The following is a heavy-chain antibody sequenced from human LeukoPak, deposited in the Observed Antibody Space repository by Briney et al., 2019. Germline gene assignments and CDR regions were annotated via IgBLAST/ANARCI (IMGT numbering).Heavy chain of an antibody. J-gene: IGHJ6*02. Sequence: ASVKVSCKASEYTFTSYAMNWVRQAPGQGLEWMGWMNPNSGNTGYAQKFQGRFTLTRETFISTAYMELSSLRSDDTAVYYCVRAMAPLDTFNYQYAMDVWGQGTMVTVSS. D-gene: IGHD5-24*01. CDR1: EYTFTSYA. CDR2: MNPNSGNT. CDR3: VRAMAPLDTFNYQYAMDV. V-gene: IGHV1-8*02.